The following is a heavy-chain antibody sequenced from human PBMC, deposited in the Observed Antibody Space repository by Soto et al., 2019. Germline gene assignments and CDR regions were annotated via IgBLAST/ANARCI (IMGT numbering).Heavy chain of an antibody. CDR1: GGTFSSYA. CDR3: ARVRQLVGYLYYYMDV. Sequence: EASVKVSCKASGGTFSSYAISWVRQAPGQGLEWMGGIIPIFGTANYAQKFQGRVTITADESTSTAYMELSSLRSEDTAVYYCARVRQLVGYLYYYMDVWGKGITVTVAS. V-gene: IGHV1-69*13. D-gene: IGHD6-6*01. J-gene: IGHJ6*03. CDR2: IIPIFGTA.